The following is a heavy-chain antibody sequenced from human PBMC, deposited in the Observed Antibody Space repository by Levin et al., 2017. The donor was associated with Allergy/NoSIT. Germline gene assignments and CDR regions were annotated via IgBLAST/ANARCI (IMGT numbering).Heavy chain of an antibody. J-gene: IGHJ4*02. Sequence: GESLKISCAASGFTFSSYSMNWVRQAPGKGLEWVSSISSSSSYIYYADSVKGRFTISRDNAKNSLYLQMNSLRAEDTAVYYCAREPLGGDFDYWGQGTLVTVSS. CDR3: AREPLGGDFDY. CDR2: ISSSSSYI. V-gene: IGHV3-21*01. CDR1: GFTFSSYS. D-gene: IGHD3-16*01.